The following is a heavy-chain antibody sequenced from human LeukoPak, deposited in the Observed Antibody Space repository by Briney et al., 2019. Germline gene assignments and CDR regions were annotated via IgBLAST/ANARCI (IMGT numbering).Heavy chain of an antibody. V-gene: IGHV3-21*04. J-gene: IGHJ3*02. CDR2: ISNSSSYI. Sequence: GGSLRLSCAASGFTFSSYSMNWVRQAPGKGREWVSSISNSSSYIYYADSVKGRFTITRDNAKNSLYLQMNRLRAEETAVYYCAKALNSGSYSFDAFDIWGQGTMVTVSS. CDR3: AKALNSGSYSFDAFDI. CDR1: GFTFSSYS. D-gene: IGHD1-26*01.